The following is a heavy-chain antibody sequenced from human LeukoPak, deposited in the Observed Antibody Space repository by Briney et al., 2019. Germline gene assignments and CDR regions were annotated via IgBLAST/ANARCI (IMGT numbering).Heavy chain of an antibody. J-gene: IGHJ4*02. CDR2: ISYDGSNK. Sequence: SGGSLRLSCAASGFTLSSYGMHWVRQAPGKGLEWVAVISYDGSNKYYADSVKGRFTISRDNSKNTLYLQMNSLRAEDTAVYYCAKDSSSYKPYYFDYWGQGTLVTVSS. D-gene: IGHD6-13*01. CDR1: GFTLSSYG. V-gene: IGHV3-30*18. CDR3: AKDSSSYKPYYFDY.